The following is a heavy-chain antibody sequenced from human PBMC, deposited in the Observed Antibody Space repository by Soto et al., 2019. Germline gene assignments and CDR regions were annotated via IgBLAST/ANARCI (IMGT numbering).Heavy chain of an antibody. V-gene: IGHV1-69*01. Sequence: QVQVVQSGAEVKKPGSSVKVSCKISGGTFDMYALNWVRQAPGQGLEWMGGIIPTFSISKYARKFQGRVTITADGSTSTTYLELSSLRSDDTALYYCANGPFTMTGSYFDYWGQGTRVTVSS. CDR1: GGTFDMYA. J-gene: IGHJ4*02. CDR2: IIPTFSIS. D-gene: IGHD3-22*01. CDR3: ANGPFTMTGSYFDY.